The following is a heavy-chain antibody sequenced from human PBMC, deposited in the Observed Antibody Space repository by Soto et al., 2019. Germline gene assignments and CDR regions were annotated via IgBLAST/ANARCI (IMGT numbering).Heavy chain of an antibody. CDR3: ARDRDDYGSGNYYNRIDF. J-gene: IGHJ4*02. CDR1: GGIFSTYA. Sequence: VQLAQCGAEVKKPGASVKVSCKASGGIFSTYAISWLRQAPGQGLEWMGGIIPLFGTPNYAQRFQGRVTITADESTSTAYMELSRLRSEDTAVYYCARDRDDYGSGNYYNRIDFWGQGTLVTVSS. V-gene: IGHV1-69*01. CDR2: IIPLFGTP. D-gene: IGHD3-10*01.